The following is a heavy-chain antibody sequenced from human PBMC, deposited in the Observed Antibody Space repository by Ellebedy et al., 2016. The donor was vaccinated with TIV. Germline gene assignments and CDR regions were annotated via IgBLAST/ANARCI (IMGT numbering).Heavy chain of an antibody. CDR2: IKSDGSEE. CDR3: ASRPAQDSYYGVFDY. J-gene: IGHJ4*02. Sequence: PGGSLRLSCAASGFIFGNYWMTWVRQAPGKGPEWVANIKSDGSEEYYLDSVKGRFTISRDNAKKSLFLQMSGLTSEDTAVYYCASRPAQDSYYGVFDYWGQGTLVTVSS. D-gene: IGHD3-10*01. CDR1: GFIFGNYW. V-gene: IGHV3-7*03.